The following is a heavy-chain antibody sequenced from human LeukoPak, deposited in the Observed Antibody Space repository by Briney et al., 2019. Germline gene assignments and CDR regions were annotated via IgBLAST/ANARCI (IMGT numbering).Heavy chain of an antibody. V-gene: IGHV4-34*01. D-gene: IGHD3-10*01. CDR3: ASRLLWFGEFRRYFDY. Sequence: PSETLSLTCTVSGGSISSYYWSWIRQPPGKGLEWIGEINHSGSTNYNPSLKSRVTISVDTSKNQFSLKLSSVTAADTAVYYCASRLLWFGEFRRYFDYWGQGTLVTVSS. J-gene: IGHJ4*02. CDR2: INHSGST. CDR1: GGSISSYY.